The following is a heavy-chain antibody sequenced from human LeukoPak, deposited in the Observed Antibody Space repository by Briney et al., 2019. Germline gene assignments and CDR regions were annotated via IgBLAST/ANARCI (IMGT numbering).Heavy chain of an antibody. Sequence: GRSLRLSCAASGFTFSSYAMHWVRQAPGKGLEWVAVMSYDGSNKYYADSVKGRFTISRDNSKNTLYLQMNSLRAEDTAVYYCARSTVHAFDIWGQGTMVTVSS. D-gene: IGHD2-2*01. CDR2: MSYDGSNK. CDR1: GFTFSSYA. V-gene: IGHV3-30*04. CDR3: ARSTVHAFDI. J-gene: IGHJ3*02.